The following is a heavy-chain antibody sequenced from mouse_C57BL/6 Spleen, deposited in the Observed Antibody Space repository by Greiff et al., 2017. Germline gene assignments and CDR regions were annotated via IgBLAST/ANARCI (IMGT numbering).Heavy chain of an antibody. V-gene: IGHV5-16*01. J-gene: IGHJ4*01. Sequence: EVKVVESEGGLVQPGSSMKLSCTASGFTFSDYYMAWVRQVPEKGLEWVANINYDGSSTYYLDSLKSRFIISRDNAKNILYLQMSSLKSEDTATYYCARARGAVMDYWGQGTSVTVSS. CDR1: GFTFSDYY. CDR2: INYDGSST. CDR3: ARARGAVMDY.